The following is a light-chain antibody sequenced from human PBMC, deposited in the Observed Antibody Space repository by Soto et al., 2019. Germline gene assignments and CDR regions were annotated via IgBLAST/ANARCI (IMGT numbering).Light chain of an antibody. CDR3: QQYDNKPPIT. CDR2: ATS. CDR1: QSVSTN. Sequence: EIVMTQSPATLSVSPGERATLSCRASQSVSTNLAWYQQKPGQAPRLLIYATSTRATGIPDRFTGSRSGTEFTLTISSLQSEDFAVYHCQQYDNKPPITFGQGTRLEIK. V-gene: IGKV3-15*01. J-gene: IGKJ5*01.